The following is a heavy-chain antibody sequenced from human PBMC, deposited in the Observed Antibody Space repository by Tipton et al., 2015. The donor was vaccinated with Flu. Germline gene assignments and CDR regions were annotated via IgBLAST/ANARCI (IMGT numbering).Heavy chain of an antibody. V-gene: IGHV4-30-4*01. CDR2: IYNTGRV. Sequence: GLVKPSQTLSLTCSVSGDSISSGDFYWSWIRQPPGQGLEWVGYIYNTGRVHYNPSLKSRVSMSVDTSRNQFTLQVTSVTAADTAVYFCSRDISGSGQNFDYWGPGTLVTVSS. J-gene: IGHJ4*02. CDR3: SRDISGSGQNFDY. CDR1: GDSISSGDFY. D-gene: IGHD2-15*01.